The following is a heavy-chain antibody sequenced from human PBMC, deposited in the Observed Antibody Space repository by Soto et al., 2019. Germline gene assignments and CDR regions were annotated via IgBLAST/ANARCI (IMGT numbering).Heavy chain of an antibody. CDR2: INAGNGNT. CDR1: GYTFTSYA. V-gene: IGHV1-3*01. D-gene: IGHD1-26*01. J-gene: IGHJ4*02. CDR3: ARVNVGSYPTYFDY. Sequence: QVQLVQSGAEVKKPGASVKVSCKASGYTFTSYAMHWVRQAPGQRLEWMGWINAGNGNTKYSQKFQGRVTITRDTSASTAYMEMSSLRSEDTAVYYCARVNVGSYPTYFDYWGQGTLVTVSS.